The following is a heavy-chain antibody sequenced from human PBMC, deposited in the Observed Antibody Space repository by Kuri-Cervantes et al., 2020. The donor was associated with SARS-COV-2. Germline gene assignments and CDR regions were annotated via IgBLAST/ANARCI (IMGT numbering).Heavy chain of an antibody. Sequence: GESLKISCVVSTFTFHNYPLHWVRQAPGKGLQWLAVISYDGNTEMYADSVKGRFTISRDESKNTLHLQMNSLRAEDTAVYYCAKDRDWNYGNWFDPWGQGTLVTVSS. J-gene: IGHJ5*02. CDR1: TFTFHNYP. CDR2: ISYDGNTE. V-gene: IGHV3-30*04. CDR3: AKDRDWNYGNWFDP. D-gene: IGHD1-7*01.